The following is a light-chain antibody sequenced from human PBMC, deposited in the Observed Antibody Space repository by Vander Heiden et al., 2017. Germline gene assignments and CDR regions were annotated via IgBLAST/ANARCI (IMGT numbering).Light chain of an antibody. CDR1: QSISSW. CDR2: KAS. V-gene: IGKV1-5*03. CDR3: QQDNSYSGT. Sequence: DIQMTQSPSTLPASLGDRVTITCRASQSISSWLAWYQQKPGKAPKLLIYKASSLESGVPSRFSGSGSGTEFTLTISSLQPDDFATYYCQQDNSYSGTFGQGTKVEIK. J-gene: IGKJ1*01.